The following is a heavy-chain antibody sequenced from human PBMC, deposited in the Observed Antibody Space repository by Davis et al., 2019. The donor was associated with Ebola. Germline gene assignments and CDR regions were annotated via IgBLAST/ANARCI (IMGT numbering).Heavy chain of an antibody. D-gene: IGHD3-3*01. CDR2: IIPIFGTA. CDR1: GGTFSSYA. V-gene: IGHV1-69*13. CDR3: ARDSDFTIFGVVISPFDY. J-gene: IGHJ4*02. Sequence: SVKVSCKASGGTFSSYAISWVRQAPGQGLEWMGGIIPIFGTANYAQKFQGRVTITADESTSTAYMELSSLRSEDTAVYYCARDSDFTIFGVVISPFDYWGQGTLVTVSS.